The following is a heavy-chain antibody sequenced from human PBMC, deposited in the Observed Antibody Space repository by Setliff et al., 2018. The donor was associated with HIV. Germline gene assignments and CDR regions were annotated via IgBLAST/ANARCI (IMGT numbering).Heavy chain of an antibody. V-gene: IGHV3-15*05. CDR3: TSSPFRFYGDHNQDY. CDR1: GFTFSNAW. J-gene: IGHJ4*02. D-gene: IGHD4-17*01. CDR2: IKIKIDGGTT. Sequence: GGSLRLSCAASGFTFSNAWMSWVRQAPGKGLEWVGRIKIKIDGGTTDYAAPVKGRFTISGDESINTLYLQMNSLKTEDTAVYYCTSSPFRFYGDHNQDYWGQGTLVTVSS.